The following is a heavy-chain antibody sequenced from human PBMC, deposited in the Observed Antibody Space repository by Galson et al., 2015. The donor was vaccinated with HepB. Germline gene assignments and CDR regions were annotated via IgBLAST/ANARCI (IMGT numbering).Heavy chain of an antibody. CDR2: TYYRSKWSS. V-gene: IGHV6-1*01. CDR1: GDSVSSNRAA. D-gene: IGHD3-22*01. Sequence: CAISGDSVSSNRAAWNWIGQSPSRGLEWLGRTYYRSKWSSDYTASVKSRITINADTSKNQFSLQLNSVTPEDTAVYYCARGHYYDSTRAYYFDYWRHGTLVTVSS. CDR3: ARGHYYDSTRAYYFDY. J-gene: IGHJ4*01.